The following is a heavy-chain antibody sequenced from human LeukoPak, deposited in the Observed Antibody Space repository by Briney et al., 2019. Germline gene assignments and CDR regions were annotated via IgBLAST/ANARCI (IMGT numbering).Heavy chain of an antibody. CDR3: ARDSMGLGRDY. J-gene: IGHJ4*02. CDR1: GFTFSSYE. Sequence: GGSLRLSCAASGFTFSSYEMNWVRQAPGKGLEWVSSISSSSSYIYYADSVKGRFTISRDNAKNSLYLQMNSLRAEDTAVYYCARDSMGLGRDYWGQGTLVTVSS. D-gene: IGHD3-16*01. CDR2: ISSSSSYI. V-gene: IGHV3-21*01.